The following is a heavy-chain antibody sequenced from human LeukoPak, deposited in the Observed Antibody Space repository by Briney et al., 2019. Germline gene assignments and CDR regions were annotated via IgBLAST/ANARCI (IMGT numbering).Heavy chain of an antibody. J-gene: IGHJ4*02. CDR3: ASTRVGGTFDY. V-gene: IGHV4-61*01. CDR2: IYYSGST. Sequence: SETLSLTCTVSGGSISSSSYYWSWIRQPPGKGLEWIGYIYYSGSTNYNPSLKSRVTISVDTSKNQFSLKLSSVTAADTAVYYCASTRVGGTFDYWGQGTLVTVSS. CDR1: GGSISSSSYY.